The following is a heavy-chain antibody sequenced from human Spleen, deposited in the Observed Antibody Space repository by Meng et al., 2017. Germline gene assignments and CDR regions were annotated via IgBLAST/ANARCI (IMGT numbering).Heavy chain of an antibody. J-gene: IGHJ6*02. CDR1: GGSFSGYY. D-gene: IGHD4-17*01. V-gene: IGHV4-34*01. CDR3: ARGPTTTPDYYYGMDV. Sequence: SETLSLTCAVYGGSFSGYYWSWIRQPPGKELEWIGEINHSGSTNYNPSLKSRVTISVDTSKNQFSLKLSSVTAADTAVYYCARGPTTTPDYYYGMDVWGQGTTVTVSS. CDR2: INHSGST.